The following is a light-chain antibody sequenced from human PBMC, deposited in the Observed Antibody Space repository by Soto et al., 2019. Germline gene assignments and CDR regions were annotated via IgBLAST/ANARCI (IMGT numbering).Light chain of an antibody. CDR1: SSDTAGYNY. CDR2: EVS. Sequence: QSALTQPASVSGSPGQSITISCTGTSSDTAGYNYVSWYQQHPGKAPKLMIYEVSNRPSGVSNRFSGSQSGNTASLTISGLQAKDEANYYCSSYTTSNTPRDVVGTGTKVTVL. J-gene: IGLJ1*01. V-gene: IGLV2-14*01. CDR3: SSYTTSNTPRDV.